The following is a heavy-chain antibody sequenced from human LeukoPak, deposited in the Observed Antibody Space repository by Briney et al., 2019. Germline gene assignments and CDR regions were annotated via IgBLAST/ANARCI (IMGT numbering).Heavy chain of an antibody. D-gene: IGHD2-8*01. CDR2: INHSGST. Sequence: PSETLSLTCAVYGGSFSGYYWSWIRQPPGKGLEWIGEINHSGSTNYNPSLKSRVTISVDTSKNQFSLKLSSVTAADTAVYYCGSRQMGQGFYYYGMDVWGQGTTVTVSS. J-gene: IGHJ6*02. CDR3: GSRQMGQGFYYYGMDV. CDR1: GGSFSGYY. V-gene: IGHV4-34*01.